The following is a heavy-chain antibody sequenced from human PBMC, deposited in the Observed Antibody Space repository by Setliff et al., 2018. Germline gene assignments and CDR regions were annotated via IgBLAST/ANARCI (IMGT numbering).Heavy chain of an antibody. Sequence: GGSLRLSCAASGFTVSSNYMSWVRQAPGKGLEWVSVIYSGGSTYYADSVKGRFTISRDNSKNTLYLQMNSLRAEDTAVYYCARVGFYDILTGATNYYYGMDVWGQGTTVTVSS. CDR1: GFTVSSNY. V-gene: IGHV3-66*02. CDR3: ARVGFYDILTGATNYYYGMDV. J-gene: IGHJ6*02. CDR2: IYSGGST. D-gene: IGHD3-9*01.